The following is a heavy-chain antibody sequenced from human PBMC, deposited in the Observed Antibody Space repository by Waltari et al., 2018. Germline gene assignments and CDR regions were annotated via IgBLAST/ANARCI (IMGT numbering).Heavy chain of an antibody. CDR2: IYHSGRT. Sequence: QVQLQESGPGLVKPSETLSLTCAVSGYSISSGYYWGWIRQPPGKGLEWIGSIYHSGRTDYNPSLKSGGTISVDTSKNQFALKLGSVTAADTAVYYCARERRLIAARPGNNWFDPWGQGTLVTVSS. D-gene: IGHD6-6*01. J-gene: IGHJ5*02. CDR1: GYSISSGYY. V-gene: IGHV4-38-2*02. CDR3: ARERRLIAARPGNNWFDP.